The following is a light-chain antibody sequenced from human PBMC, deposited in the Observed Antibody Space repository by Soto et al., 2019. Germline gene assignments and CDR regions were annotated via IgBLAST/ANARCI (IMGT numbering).Light chain of an antibody. CDR3: GTWDSSLSAHVI. V-gene: IGLV1-51*01. Sequence: QSVLTQPPSVSAAPGQTVTISCSGSSSNIGNNYVSWYQQLPGTAPKLLIYDNDKRPSRIPDRFSGSKSGTSATLGITGLQTGDEADYYCGTWDSSLSAHVIFGGGTKLTVL. CDR1: SSNIGNNY. J-gene: IGLJ2*01. CDR2: DND.